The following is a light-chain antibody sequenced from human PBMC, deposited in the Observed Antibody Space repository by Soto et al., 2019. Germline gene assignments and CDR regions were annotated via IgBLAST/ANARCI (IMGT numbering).Light chain of an antibody. Sequence: EIVMTQYPATLSVSSGERATLSCRASQNINSNLAWYQQKPGQAPRLLIYGAFLRATGIPARFSGGGSGTEFTLTISSLQSEDFADFYCQQYHNWPQTFDQGTKVEIK. V-gene: IGKV3-15*01. CDR2: GAF. CDR1: QNINSN. CDR3: QQYHNWPQT. J-gene: IGKJ1*01.